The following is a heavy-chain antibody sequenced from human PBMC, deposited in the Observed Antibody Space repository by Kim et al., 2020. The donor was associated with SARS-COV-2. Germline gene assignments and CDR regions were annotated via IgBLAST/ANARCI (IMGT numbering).Heavy chain of an antibody. CDR3: ARGVSMVRGVVGYYGMDV. Sequence: SETLSLTCAVYGGSFSGYYWSWIRQPPGKGLEWIGEINHSGSTNYNPSLKSRVTISVDTSKNQFSLKLSSVTAADTAVYYCARGVSMVRGVVGYYGMDV. D-gene: IGHD3-10*01. CDR1: GGSFSGYY. CDR2: INHSGST. J-gene: IGHJ6*01. V-gene: IGHV4-34*01.